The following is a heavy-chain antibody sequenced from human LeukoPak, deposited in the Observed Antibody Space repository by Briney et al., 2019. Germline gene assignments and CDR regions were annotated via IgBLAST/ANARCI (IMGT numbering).Heavy chain of an antibody. CDR1: GFTFSSYS. CDR2: ISSSSSTI. Sequence: GGSLRLSCAASGFTFSSYSMNWVRQAPGKGLEWVSYISSSSSTIYYADSVKGRFTISRDNSKNTLYLQMNSLRAEDTAVYYCARTYYDILTGYNPYFDYWGQGILVTVSS. V-gene: IGHV3-48*01. CDR3: ARTYYDILTGYNPYFDY. D-gene: IGHD3-9*01. J-gene: IGHJ4*02.